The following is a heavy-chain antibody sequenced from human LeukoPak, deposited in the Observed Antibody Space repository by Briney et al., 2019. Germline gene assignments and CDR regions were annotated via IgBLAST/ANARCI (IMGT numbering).Heavy chain of an antibody. D-gene: IGHD5-12*01. CDR2: ISAYNGNT. V-gene: IGHV1-18*01. J-gene: IGHJ2*01. CDR3: ARVGLGGYVELGYFDL. Sequence: ASVKVSCKASGYTFTSYGISWVRQAPGQGLEWMGWISAYNGNTNYAQKLQGRVTMTTDTSTSTAYMELRSLRSDDTAVYYCARVGLGGYVELGYFDLWGRGTLVTVSS. CDR1: GYTFTSYG.